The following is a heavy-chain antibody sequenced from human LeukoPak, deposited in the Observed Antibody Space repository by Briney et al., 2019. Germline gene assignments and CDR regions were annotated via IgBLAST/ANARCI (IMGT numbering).Heavy chain of an antibody. CDR2: IIPIFGTA. Sequence: SVKVSCKASGGTFSSYATSWVRQAPGQGLEWMGGIIPIFGTANYAQKFQGRVTITADESTSTAYMELSSLRSEDTAVYYCARLTMFRGVIYGTDWHSDLWGRGTLVTVSS. J-gene: IGHJ2*01. CDR1: GGTFSSYA. CDR3: ARLTMFRGVIYGTDWHSDL. V-gene: IGHV1-69*13. D-gene: IGHD3-10*01.